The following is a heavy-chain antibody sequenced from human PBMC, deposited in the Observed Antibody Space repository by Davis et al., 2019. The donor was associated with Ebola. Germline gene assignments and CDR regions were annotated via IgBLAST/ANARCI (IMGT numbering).Heavy chain of an antibody. CDR2: INHSGST. J-gene: IGHJ4*02. CDR3: ARVSPPIRAYYFDSSAYRLFDY. Sequence: MPGGSLRLSCAVYGGSFSGYYWSWIRQPPGKGLEWIGEINHSGSTNYNPSLKSRVTISVDTSKNQFSLKLSSVTAADTAVYYCARVSPPIRAYYFDSSAYRLFDYWGQGTLVTVSS. V-gene: IGHV4-34*01. CDR1: GGSFSGYY. D-gene: IGHD3-22*01.